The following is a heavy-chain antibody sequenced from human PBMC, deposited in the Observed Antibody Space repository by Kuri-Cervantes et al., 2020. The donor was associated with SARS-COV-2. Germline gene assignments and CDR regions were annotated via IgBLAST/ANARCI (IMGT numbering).Heavy chain of an antibody. CDR3: ARWTSTYYYDSSGYAY. V-gene: IGHV4-34*01. Sequence: SETLSLICAVYGGSFSGYYWSWIRQPPGKGLEWIGEINHSGSTNYNPSLKSRVTISVDTSKNQFSLKLSSVTAADTAVYYCARWTSTYYYDSSGYAYWGQGTLVTVSS. CDR2: INHSGST. D-gene: IGHD3-22*01. J-gene: IGHJ4*02. CDR1: GGSFSGYY.